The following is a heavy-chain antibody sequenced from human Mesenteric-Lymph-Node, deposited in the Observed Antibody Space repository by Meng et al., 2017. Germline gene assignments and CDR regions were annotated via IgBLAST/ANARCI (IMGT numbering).Heavy chain of an antibody. V-gene: IGHV1-18*01. CDR2: ISGYSGNT. CDR1: GYTFSNYC. CDR3: TRADIAAAGTGGY. Sequence: QVQLLQSGAEVKNPGASVKLSCKATGYTFSNYCISWVRQAPGQGLEWMGWISGYSGNTKYAQKLQGRVTMTTDTSTNTAYMELRSLRSDDTAVYYCTRADIAAAGTGGYWGQGTLVTVSS. D-gene: IGHD6-13*01. J-gene: IGHJ4*02.